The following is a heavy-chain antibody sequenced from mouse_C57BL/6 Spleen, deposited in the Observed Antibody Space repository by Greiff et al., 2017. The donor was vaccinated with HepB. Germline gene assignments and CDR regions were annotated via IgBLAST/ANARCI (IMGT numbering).Heavy chain of an antibody. CDR2: IDPSDSET. V-gene: IGHV1-52*01. CDR3: ARSDYYGSRGFAY. D-gene: IGHD1-1*01. Sequence: VQLQQSGAELVRPGSSVKLSCKASGYTFTSYWMHWVKQRPIQGLEWIGNIDPSDSETHYNQKFKDKATLTVDKSSSTDYMQLSSLTSEDSAVYYCARSDYYGSRGFAYWGQGTLVTVSA. J-gene: IGHJ3*01. CDR1: GYTFTSYW.